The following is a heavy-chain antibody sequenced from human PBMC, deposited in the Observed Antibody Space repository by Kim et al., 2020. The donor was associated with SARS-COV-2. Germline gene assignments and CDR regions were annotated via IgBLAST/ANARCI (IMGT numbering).Heavy chain of an antibody. CDR1: GGSISTSSYY. J-gene: IGHJ4*02. D-gene: IGHD6-13*01. CDR2: ISCSGST. V-gene: IGHV4-39*01. Sequence: SETLSLTCTVSGGSISTSSYYWGWIRQPPGKGLEWIGSISCSGSTYYNPSLTSRVTISVDTSKNQFSLKLNSVTAADTAVYYCARITYSSSWYFDYWGQG. CDR3: ARITYSSSWYFDY.